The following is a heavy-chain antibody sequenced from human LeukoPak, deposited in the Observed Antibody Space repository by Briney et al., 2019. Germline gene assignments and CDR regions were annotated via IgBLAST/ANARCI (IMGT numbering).Heavy chain of an antibody. CDR1: GFTFSSYG. CDR2: ISYDGSNK. V-gene: IGHV3-30*18. Sequence: GGSLRLSCAASGFTFSSYGMHWVRQAPGKGLEWVAVISYDGSNKYYADSVKGRFTISRDNSKTRWYLKMNGLRVEDTVVYYCGKDGAAATTADYWGQGTLVTVS. CDR3: GKDGAAATTADY. D-gene: IGHD6-25*01. J-gene: IGHJ4*02.